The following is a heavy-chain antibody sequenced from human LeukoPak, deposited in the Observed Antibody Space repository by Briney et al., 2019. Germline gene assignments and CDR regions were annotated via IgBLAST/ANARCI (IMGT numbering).Heavy chain of an antibody. CDR1: GVSISSSNSY. V-gene: IGHV4-39*01. Sequence: PSETLSLTCTVSGVSISSSNSYWGWIRQPPGKGLEWIGSIYNSGNTYYNASLKSQVFISIDTSKNQFSLKLSSVTAADTAVYYCARLMITFGGVITQFQWSELFYFDYWGQGTLVTVSS. CDR2: IYNSGNT. CDR3: ARLMITFGGVITQFQWSELFYFDY. D-gene: IGHD3-16*02. J-gene: IGHJ4*02.